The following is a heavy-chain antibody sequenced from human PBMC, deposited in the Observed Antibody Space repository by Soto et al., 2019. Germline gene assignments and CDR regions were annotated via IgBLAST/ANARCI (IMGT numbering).Heavy chain of an antibody. CDR3: AREIGYGDYAERWFDP. J-gene: IGHJ5*02. CDR2: IYYSGST. V-gene: IGHV4-31*03. Sequence: QVQLQESGPGLVKPSQTLSLTCTVSGGSISSGGYYWSWIRQHPGKGLEWIGYIYYSGSTYYNPSLKSRVTISVDTSKNQFSLKLSSATAADTAVYYCAREIGYGDYAERWFDPWGQGTLVTVSS. CDR1: GGSISSGGYY. D-gene: IGHD4-17*01.